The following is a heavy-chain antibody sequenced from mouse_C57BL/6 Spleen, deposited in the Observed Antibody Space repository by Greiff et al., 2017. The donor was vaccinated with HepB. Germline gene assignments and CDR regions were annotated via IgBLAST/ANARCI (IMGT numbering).Heavy chain of an antibody. CDR3: TARGIYDGYYYDY. D-gene: IGHD2-3*01. CDR1: GFNIKDDY. J-gene: IGHJ2*01. V-gene: IGHV14-4*01. CDR2: IDPENGDT. Sequence: VQLQQSGAELVRPGASVKLSCTASGFNIKDDYMHWVKQRPEQGLEWIGWIDPENGDTEYASKFQGKATITADTSSNTAYLQLSSLTSEDTAVYYCTARGIYDGYYYDYWGQGTTLTDSS.